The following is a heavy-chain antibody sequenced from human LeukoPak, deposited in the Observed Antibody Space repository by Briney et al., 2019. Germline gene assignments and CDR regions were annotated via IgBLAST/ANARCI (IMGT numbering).Heavy chain of an antibody. J-gene: IGHJ3*02. CDR2: ASNDGSEK. Sequence: PGGSLRLSCAVSGFTFSSYAMHWVRQAPGKGLEWVAVASNDGSEKYYADSVKGRFTVSRDNSKNTLYLQMNSLRAEDTAVYYCAKDQGSGWSGNAIDIWGQGTMVTVSS. CDR3: AKDQGSGWSGNAIDI. D-gene: IGHD6-19*01. V-gene: IGHV3-30*18. CDR1: GFTFSSYA.